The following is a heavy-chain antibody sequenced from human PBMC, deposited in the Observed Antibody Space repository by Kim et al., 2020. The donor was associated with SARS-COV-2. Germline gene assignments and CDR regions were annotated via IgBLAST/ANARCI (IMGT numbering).Heavy chain of an antibody. J-gene: IGHJ1*01. Sequence: SETLSLTCTVSGGSISSSSYYWGWIRQPPGKGLEWIGSIYYSGSTYYNPSLKSRVTISVDTSKNQFSLKLSSVTAADTAVYYCARFTWIQLWLPFFWGQG. V-gene: IGHV4-39*01. CDR1: GGSISSSSYY. CDR3: ARFTWIQLWLPFF. D-gene: IGHD5-18*01. CDR2: IYYSGST.